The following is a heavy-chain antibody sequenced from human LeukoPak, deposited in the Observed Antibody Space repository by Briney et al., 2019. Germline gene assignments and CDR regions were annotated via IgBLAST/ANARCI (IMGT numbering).Heavy chain of an antibody. J-gene: IGHJ4*02. CDR1: GFTFSSYA. V-gene: IGHV3-23*01. D-gene: IGHD3-22*01. CDR3: ARDHPYYDRSGYPPYYFHY. CDR2: ISGSGGST. Sequence: GGSLRLSCAASGFTFSSYAMSWVHQAPGKGLEWASTISGSGGSTYYADSVKGRFTISRDNSKNTLYLQMNSLRAEDTAEYYCARDHPYYDRSGYPPYYFHYWGQGTLVTVSS.